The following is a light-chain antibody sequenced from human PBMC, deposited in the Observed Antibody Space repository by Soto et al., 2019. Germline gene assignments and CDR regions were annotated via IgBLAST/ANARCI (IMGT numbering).Light chain of an antibody. V-gene: IGLV2-14*01. CDR2: EVT. CDR1: SSDIGTYDY. Sequence: QSALTQPASVSGSPGQSITISCTGTSSDIGTYDYVSWYQHHPGKAPKLMIYEVTNRPSGVSDRFSGSKSGKTASLTISGLQAEDEADYYCSSYTTTTTPVVFGGGTKDTVL. CDR3: SSYTTTTTPVV. J-gene: IGLJ2*01.